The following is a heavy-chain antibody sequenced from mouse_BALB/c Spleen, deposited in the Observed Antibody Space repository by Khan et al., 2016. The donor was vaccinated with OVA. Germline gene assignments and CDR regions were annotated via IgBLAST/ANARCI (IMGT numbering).Heavy chain of an antibody. J-gene: IGHJ3*01. CDR3: AMGRTY. D-gene: IGHD4-1*01. V-gene: IGHV3-2*02. Sequence: DVKLQESGPGLVKPSQSLSLTCTVTGYSITSDYAWNWIRQFPGNKLEWMGYISYSGRTSTNPSLKSRISVTRDTSKNQFFLQLNSVTTEDTATYYCAMGRTYWGQGTLVTVSA. CDR2: ISYSGRT. CDR1: GYSITSDYA.